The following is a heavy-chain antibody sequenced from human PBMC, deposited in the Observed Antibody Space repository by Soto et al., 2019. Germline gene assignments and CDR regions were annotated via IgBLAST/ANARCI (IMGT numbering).Heavy chain of an antibody. D-gene: IGHD6-19*01. CDR3: ARDGEYSSGWFIFDH. V-gene: IGHV4-4*07. J-gene: IGHJ4*02. Sequence: QVQLQESGPGLVKPSETLSLTCTISGDSISSYFWSWIRQPAGKGLEWIGRMYVTGTTSYNPSLKRRVTMSVDTSKNRFSLRLSSVTAADTAVYYCARDGEYSSGWFIFDHWGQGALVTVSS. CDR2: MYVTGTT. CDR1: GDSISSYF.